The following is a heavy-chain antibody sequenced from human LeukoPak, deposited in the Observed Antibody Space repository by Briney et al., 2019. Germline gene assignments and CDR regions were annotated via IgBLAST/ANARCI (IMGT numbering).Heavy chain of an antibody. CDR3: AKVQLEREGDAFDI. V-gene: IGHV3-23*01. J-gene: IGHJ3*02. CDR2: ISGSDGRL. CDR1: GFTFSNFA. Sequence: PGGSLRLSCAASGFTFSNFAMSWVRQTPEKGLEWVSAISGSDGRLFYADSVRGRFTISRDNSKNTLSLQMNSLRADDTAVYFCAKVQLEREGDAFDIWGQGTMVTVSS. D-gene: IGHD1-1*01.